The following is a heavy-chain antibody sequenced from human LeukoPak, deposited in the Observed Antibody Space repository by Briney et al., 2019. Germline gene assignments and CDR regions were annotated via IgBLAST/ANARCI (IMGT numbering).Heavy chain of an antibody. CDR3: AKFQVRGGWYFDL. D-gene: IGHD3-10*01. CDR1: GFTFSSYA. J-gene: IGHJ2*01. CDR2: ISGSGGST. Sequence: GGSLRLSCAASGFTFSSYAMSWVRQAPGKGLEWVSAISGSGGSTYYADSVKGRFTISRDDSKNTLYLQMNSLRAEDTAVYYCAKFQVRGGWYFDLWGRGTLVTVSS. V-gene: IGHV3-23*01.